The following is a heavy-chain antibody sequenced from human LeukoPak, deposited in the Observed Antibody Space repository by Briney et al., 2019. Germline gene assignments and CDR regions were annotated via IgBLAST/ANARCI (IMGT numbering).Heavy chain of an antibody. Sequence: SQTLSLTCTVSGGSVRRGNYYWTWIRQPAGSGLEWIGRIYTSGTTDYNPSLRTRVTISVDASRNQFSLNLSSVTAADTAVYYCARWFFGPVSSGYYSSFDYWGQGTLVTVSS. V-gene: IGHV4-61*02. CDR1: GGSVRRGNYY. CDR3: ARWFFGPVSSGYYSSFDY. J-gene: IGHJ4*02. D-gene: IGHD3-3*01. CDR2: IYTSGTT.